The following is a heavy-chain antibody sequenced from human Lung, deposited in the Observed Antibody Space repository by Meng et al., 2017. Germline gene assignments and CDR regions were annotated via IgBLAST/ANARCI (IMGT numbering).Heavy chain of an antibody. CDR1: LGSIISSNW. D-gene: IGHD6-19*01. Sequence: QVQLQELGPGLVKPTETLSLTFSVSLGSIISSNWWSWVRQPPGKGLEWIGEISQSGRTNYDPSLRGRVTISVESNTQFSLKLSSVTAADTAVYYCASHVTMAGQRGFDYWGQGTLVTVSS. V-gene: IGHV4-4*02. CDR2: ISQSGRT. J-gene: IGHJ4*02. CDR3: ASHVTMAGQRGFDY.